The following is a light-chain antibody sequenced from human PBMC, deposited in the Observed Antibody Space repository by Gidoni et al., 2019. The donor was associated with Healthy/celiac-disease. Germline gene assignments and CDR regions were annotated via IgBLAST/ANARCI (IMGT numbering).Light chain of an antibody. CDR3: AAWDDSLSVFYV. J-gene: IGLJ1*01. Sequence: QSVLTQQPSASGTPGQRVTISCSGSSSNIGSNYVYWYQQLPGPAPKLLIYRNNQRPSGVPDRLSGSKSGTSASLAISGLRSEDEADYYCAAWDDSLSVFYVFGTGTKVTVL. V-gene: IGLV1-47*01. CDR2: RNN. CDR1: SSNIGSNY.